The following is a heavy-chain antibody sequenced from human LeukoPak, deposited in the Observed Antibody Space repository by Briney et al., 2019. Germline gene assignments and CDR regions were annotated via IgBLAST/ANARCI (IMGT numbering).Heavy chain of an antibody. V-gene: IGHV3-21*01. Sequence: PGGSLRLSCAASGFNFNTYTMNWVRQAPGKGLEWVSSISSDSSYIYYADAVHGRFTVSRDNSKNTLYLQMNSLRAEDTAVYYCAKSGTTYCSDSGCYIDVWGLGTLVTVSS. CDR2: ISSDSSYI. CDR3: AKSGTTYCSDSGCYIDV. CDR1: GFNFNTYT. J-gene: IGHJ3*01. D-gene: IGHD2-2*02.